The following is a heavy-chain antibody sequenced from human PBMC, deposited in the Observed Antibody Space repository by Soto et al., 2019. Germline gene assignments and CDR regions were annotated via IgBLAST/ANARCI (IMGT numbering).Heavy chain of an antibody. V-gene: IGHV4-4*07. Sequence: SETLSLTCTVSGGSISSYYWSWIRQPAGKGLEWIGRIYTSGSTNYNPSLKSRVTMSVDTSKNQFSLKLSSVTAADTAVYYCAREEVGATYYYYYGMDVWGQGTTVTVS. J-gene: IGHJ6*02. CDR1: GGSISSYY. CDR3: AREEVGATYYYYYGMDV. D-gene: IGHD1-26*01. CDR2: IYTSGST.